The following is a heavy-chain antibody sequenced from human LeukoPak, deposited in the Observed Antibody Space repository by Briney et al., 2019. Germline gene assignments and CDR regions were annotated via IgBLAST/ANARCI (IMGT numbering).Heavy chain of an antibody. D-gene: IGHD2-2*01. Sequence: ASVKVSCKASGYTFTVYYMHWVRQAPGQGLEWMGWINPNSGGTNYAQKFQGRVTMTRDTSISTAYMELSRLRSDDTAVYYCARDIVVVPAAPHFDYWGQGTLVTVSS. J-gene: IGHJ4*02. CDR1: GYTFTVYY. V-gene: IGHV1-2*02. CDR3: ARDIVVVPAAPHFDY. CDR2: INPNSGGT.